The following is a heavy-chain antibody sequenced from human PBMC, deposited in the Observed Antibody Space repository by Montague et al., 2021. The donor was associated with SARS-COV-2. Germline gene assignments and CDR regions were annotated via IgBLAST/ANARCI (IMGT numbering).Heavy chain of an antibody. CDR1: GFTFSSYA. CDR2: ISYDVSNQ. CDR3: ARDNYDYVWGSYRYIY. D-gene: IGHD3-16*02. Sequence: SLRLSCAAYGFTFSSYAMHRVRQAPVKGLEWVAVISYDVSNQYYXDSXQGRFTISRDNSKNTLYLQMNSLRAEDTAVYYCARDNYDYVWGSYRYIYWGQGTLVTVSS. V-gene: IGHV3-30*04. J-gene: IGHJ4*02.